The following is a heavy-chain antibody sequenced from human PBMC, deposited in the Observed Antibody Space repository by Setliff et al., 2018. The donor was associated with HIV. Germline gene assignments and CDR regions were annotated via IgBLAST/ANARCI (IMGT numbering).Heavy chain of an antibody. V-gene: IGHV4-34*01. D-gene: IGHD6-19*01. CDR1: GESFNDYY. Sequence: SETLSLTCAVYGESFNDYYWSWIRLPPGKGLEWIGEINHYGSGNYNPSLKSRVTISLDTSKNQFSLKLSSVTAADTAVYYCARQGAVTGHSFDSWGQGALVTVSS. CDR2: INHYGSG. CDR3: ARQGAVTGHSFDS. J-gene: IGHJ4*02.